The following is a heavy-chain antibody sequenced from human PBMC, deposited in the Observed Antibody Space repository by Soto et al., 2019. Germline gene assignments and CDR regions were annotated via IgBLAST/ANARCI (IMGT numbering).Heavy chain of an antibody. CDR1: GYTFTNYW. Sequence: GESLKLSCKGSGYTFTNYWIGWERQMPGKGLEWMGIIYPGDSDTKYNPSFQGQVTISADKSITTTYLQWSSLKASDTAIYYCAASTFYYGMDVWGQGTTVTVSS. J-gene: IGHJ6*02. V-gene: IGHV5-51*01. CDR2: IYPGDSDT. CDR3: AASTFYYGMDV.